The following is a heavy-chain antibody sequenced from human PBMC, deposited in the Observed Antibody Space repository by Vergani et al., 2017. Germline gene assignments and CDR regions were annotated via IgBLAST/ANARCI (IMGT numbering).Heavy chain of an antibody. CDR1: GGSISSGSYY. V-gene: IGHV4-61*02. CDR3: AREPLYSATWPFLLLDMDV. CDR2: LYTGGGT. Sequence: QVQLQESGPGLVRPLQTLSLTCTVPGGSISSGSYYWSWFRQPAGEGLGWIGRLYTGGGTSHNPSLKSRVTISAHTSKNQFSLQLSSVTAADTAVYYCAREPLYSATWPFLLLDMDVWGQGTTVTVSS. D-gene: IGHD6-13*01. J-gene: IGHJ6*02.